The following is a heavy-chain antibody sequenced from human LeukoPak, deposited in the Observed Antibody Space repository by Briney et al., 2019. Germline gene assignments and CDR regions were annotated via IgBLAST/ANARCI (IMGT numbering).Heavy chain of an antibody. J-gene: IGHJ6*04. Sequence: ASVKVSCKASGYTFTSYYMHWVRQAPGQGLEWMGIINPSGGSTSYAQKFQGRVTMTRDTSTSTVYMELSSLRSEDTAVYYCARNAYPSNYGSGDSMDVWGKGTTVTVSS. V-gene: IGHV1-46*01. CDR1: GYTFTSYY. CDR2: INPSGGST. CDR3: ARNAYPSNYGSGDSMDV. D-gene: IGHD3-10*01.